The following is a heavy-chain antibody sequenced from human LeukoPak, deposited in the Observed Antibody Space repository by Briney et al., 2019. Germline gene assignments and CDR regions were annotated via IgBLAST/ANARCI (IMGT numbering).Heavy chain of an antibody. J-gene: IGHJ4*02. Sequence: PGGSLRLSCAASGFTFSSYGMHWVRQAPSKGLEWVAVISFDGSNKYYADSVKGRFTISRDSSKNTLYLQMNSLRAEDTAVYYCARDRSRRGYYDSSGYYSYWGQGTLVTVSS. CDR3: ARDRSRRGYYDSSGYYSY. D-gene: IGHD3-22*01. CDR1: GFTFSSYG. CDR2: ISFDGSNK. V-gene: IGHV3-30*03.